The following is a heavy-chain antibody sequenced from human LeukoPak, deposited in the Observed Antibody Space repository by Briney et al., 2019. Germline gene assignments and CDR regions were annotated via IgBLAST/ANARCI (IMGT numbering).Heavy chain of an antibody. V-gene: IGHV3-48*02. D-gene: IGHD6-19*01. CDR3: ARASVAGASEFEY. Sequence: PGGSLRLSCAAPGFTLSSYSVNWVRQAPGKGREWVSYISVRSGTIYYADSVKGRFTISKDNANNSLYLQMNSLRDEDTAVYYCARASVAGASEFEYWGQGTLVAVSS. CDR2: ISVRSGTI. CDR1: GFTLSSYS. J-gene: IGHJ4*02.